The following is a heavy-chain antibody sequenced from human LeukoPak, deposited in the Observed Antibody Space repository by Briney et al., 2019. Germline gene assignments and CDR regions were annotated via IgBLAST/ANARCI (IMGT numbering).Heavy chain of an antibody. Sequence: GGSLRLSCAASGFTFSSNWMHWVRQAPGKGLVWVSHINRDGSTTYYADSVKGRFTISRDNAKNTLYLQMNSLRAADTAVYYCAMDAAVKDSWGQGTLVTVSS. CDR2: INRDGSTT. V-gene: IGHV3-74*01. D-gene: IGHD4-17*01. CDR3: AMDAAVKDS. J-gene: IGHJ4*02. CDR1: GFTFSSNW.